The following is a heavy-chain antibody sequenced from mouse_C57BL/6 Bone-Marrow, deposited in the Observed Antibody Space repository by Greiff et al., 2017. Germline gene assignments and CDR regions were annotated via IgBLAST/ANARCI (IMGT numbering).Heavy chain of an antibody. CDR2: INPSTGGT. D-gene: IGHD1-1*01. CDR3: ARPTVVAEDWYFDV. J-gene: IGHJ1*03. V-gene: IGHV1-42*01. Sequence: EVQLQQSGPELVKPGASVKISCKASGYSFTGYYMNWVKQSPEKSLEWIGEINPSTGGTTYNQKFKAKATLTVDKSSSTAYMQLKSLTSEDSAVYYCARPTVVAEDWYFDVWGTGTTVTVSS. CDR1: GYSFTGYY.